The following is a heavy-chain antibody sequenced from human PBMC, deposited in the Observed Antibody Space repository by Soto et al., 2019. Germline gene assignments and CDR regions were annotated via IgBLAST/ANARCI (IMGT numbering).Heavy chain of an antibody. Sequence: SETLSLTCTVSGGSISSYYWSWIRQPPGKGLEWIGYIYYSGSTDYNPSLKSRVTISVDTSKNQFSLKLSSVTAADTAVYYCARAWQYSSGFFDYWGQGTLVTVSS. D-gene: IGHD6-19*01. CDR3: ARAWQYSSGFFDY. J-gene: IGHJ4*02. CDR2: IYYSGST. CDR1: GGSISSYY. V-gene: IGHV4-59*01.